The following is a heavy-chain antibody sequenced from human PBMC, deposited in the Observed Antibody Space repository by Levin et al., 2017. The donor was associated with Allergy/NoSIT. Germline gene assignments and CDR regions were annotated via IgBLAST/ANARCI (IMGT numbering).Heavy chain of an antibody. D-gene: IGHD1-26*01. V-gene: IGHV4-38-2*01. CDR2: FWHTGTT. CDR3: ASGRVGATDY. CDR1: GYSISSDYY. Sequence: NPSETLSLTCAVSGYSISSDYYWGWIRQSPGKGLEWIGSFWHTGTTYYNPSLKSRVTISQDRPQNQFSLRLSSVTAADTAVYFCASGRVGATDYWGQGLLVIVSS. J-gene: IGHJ4*02.